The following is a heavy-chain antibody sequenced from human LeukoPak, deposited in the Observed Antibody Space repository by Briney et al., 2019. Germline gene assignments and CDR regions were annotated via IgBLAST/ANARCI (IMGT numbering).Heavy chain of an antibody. J-gene: IGHJ4*02. CDR3: AKGYRSSWYDY. Sequence: ASVKVSCKASGYTFTSYDINWVRQAPGQGLEWMGWMNANSGNTGYAQKFQGRVTMTRNTSTSTAYMEVSSLRSEDTAVYYCAKGYRSSWYDYWGQGTLVTVSS. CDR1: GYTFTSYD. V-gene: IGHV1-8*02. D-gene: IGHD6-13*01. CDR2: MNANSGNT.